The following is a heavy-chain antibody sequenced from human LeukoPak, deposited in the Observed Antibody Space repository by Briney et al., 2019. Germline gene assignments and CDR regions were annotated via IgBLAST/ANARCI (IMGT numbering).Heavy chain of an antibody. CDR2: IYTSGST. V-gene: IGHV4-4*07. Sequence: SETLSPTPTVSGGSISSYYSSWIRQPAGKGLEWIGRIYTSGSTNYNPSLKSRVTMSVDTSKNQFSLKLSSVTAADTAVYYCARWGTIFRVVTNYYFDYWGHTALVTVSS. CDR1: GGSISSYY. CDR3: ARWGTIFRVVTNYYFDY. D-gene: IGHD3-3*01. J-gene: IGHJ4*01.